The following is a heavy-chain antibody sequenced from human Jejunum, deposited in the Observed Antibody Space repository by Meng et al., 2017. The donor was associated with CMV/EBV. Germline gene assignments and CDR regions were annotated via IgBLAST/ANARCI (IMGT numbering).Heavy chain of an antibody. CDR3: ARYYSGWYFDN. V-gene: IGHV4-61*01. D-gene: IGHD5-12*01. Sequence: TVSGDSFSSETSYWSWIRQTPGKGLEWIAYIYYSGKINYNPSLKSRVTVSLDTSKNQFSLRLTSVTAADTAVYFCARYYSGWYFDNWGQGTLVTVSS. CDR1: GDSFSSETSY. CDR2: IYYSGKI. J-gene: IGHJ4*02.